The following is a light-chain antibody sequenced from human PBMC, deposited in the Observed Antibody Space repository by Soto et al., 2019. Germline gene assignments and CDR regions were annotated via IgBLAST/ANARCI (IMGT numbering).Light chain of an antibody. CDR1: QSLLYSNGYNY. CDR2: LGS. CDR3: MQARHMPFT. Sequence: DVVMTQSPLSLPVTPGEPASISCRSSQSLLYSNGYNYLDWYLQKPGQSPQLLIYLGSNRASGVPDRFSGSGSGTDFTLKISRVEPEDVGVYYCMQARHMPFTFGPGTKVHIK. V-gene: IGKV2-28*01. J-gene: IGKJ3*01.